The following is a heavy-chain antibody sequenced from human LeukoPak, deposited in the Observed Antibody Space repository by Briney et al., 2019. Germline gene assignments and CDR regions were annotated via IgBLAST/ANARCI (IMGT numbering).Heavy chain of an antibody. D-gene: IGHD2-2*01. J-gene: IGHJ3*01. CDR3: ARDRCGSTGCENTFDL. CDR2: ISNTMTDM. Sequence: GESLRLSCAASGFTFSTYNMNWVRQAPGKGLEWISLISNTMTDMYYADSVKGRFTISRDNAKNSLYLQMNSLRAEDTAVYYCARDRCGSTGCENTFDLWGQGTLVTVSS. CDR1: GFTFSTYN. V-gene: IGHV3-21*01.